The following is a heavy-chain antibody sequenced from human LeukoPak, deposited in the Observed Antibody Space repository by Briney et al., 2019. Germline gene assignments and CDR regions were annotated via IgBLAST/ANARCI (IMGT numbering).Heavy chain of an antibody. Sequence: AGGPLRLSCAASGFTFSSYGMHWVRQAPGKGLEWVAVISYDGSNKYYADSVKGRFTISRDNSKNTLYLQMNSLRAEDTAVYYCAKDLAMGFPYGDIDYWGQGTLVTVSS. V-gene: IGHV3-30*18. J-gene: IGHJ4*02. D-gene: IGHD4-17*01. CDR3: AKDLAMGFPYGDIDY. CDR1: GFTFSSYG. CDR2: ISYDGSNK.